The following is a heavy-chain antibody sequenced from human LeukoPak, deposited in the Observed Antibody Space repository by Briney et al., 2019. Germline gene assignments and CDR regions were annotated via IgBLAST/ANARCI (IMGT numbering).Heavy chain of an antibody. CDR1: GFTFSSYG. J-gene: IGHJ6*04. CDR2: ISSSGSTI. CDR3: AELGITMIGGV. Sequence: GGSLRLSCAASGFTFSSYGMNWVRQAPGKGLEWDSYISSSGSTIYYADSVKGRFTISRDNAKNSLYLQMNSLRAEDTAVYYCAELGITMIGGVWGKGTTVTISS. V-gene: IGHV3-48*04. D-gene: IGHD3-10*02.